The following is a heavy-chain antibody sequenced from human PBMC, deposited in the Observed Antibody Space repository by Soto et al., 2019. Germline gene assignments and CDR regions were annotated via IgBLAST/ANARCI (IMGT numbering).Heavy chain of an antibody. CDR3: ARHSRGQHFDC. J-gene: IGHJ4*02. CDR1: GGSISSGSYY. CDR2: IYYSGST. V-gene: IGHV4-39*01. Sequence: SETLSLTCTVSGGSISSGSYYWGWIRQPPGKGLEWIGSIYYSGSTSYNPSLKSRVTISVDTSKNQFSLKLSSVTAADTAVYYCARHSRGQHFDCWGQGTLVTVSS.